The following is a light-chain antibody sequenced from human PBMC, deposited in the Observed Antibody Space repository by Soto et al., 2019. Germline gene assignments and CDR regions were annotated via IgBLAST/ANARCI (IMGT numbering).Light chain of an antibody. J-gene: IGKJ3*01. CDR3: QQYGDSPAT. CDR1: QSVSSSY. Sequence: EIVLTQSPGTLSLSPGERATLSCRASQSVSSSYLAWYQQKPGQAPRLLIYDASNRATGIPARFSGSGSGTDFTLTISSLEPEDFAVYYCQQYGDSPATFGPGTKVDI. CDR2: DAS. V-gene: IGKV3-20*01.